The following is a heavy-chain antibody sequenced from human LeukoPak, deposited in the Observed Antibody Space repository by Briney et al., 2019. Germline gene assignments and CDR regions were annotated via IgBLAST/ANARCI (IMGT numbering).Heavy chain of an antibody. CDR2: INQDGTEK. Sequence: GGSLRLSCAASGFTFTNAWMNWVRQAPGEGLEWVAKINQDGTEKAYVDSVRGRFTISRDNAKNSLFLQMNSLRAEDTAVYYCARGPLIAAAGTWWGQGTLVTVSS. D-gene: IGHD6-13*01. CDR3: ARGPLIAAAGTW. CDR1: GFTFTNAW. J-gene: IGHJ4*02. V-gene: IGHV3-7*03.